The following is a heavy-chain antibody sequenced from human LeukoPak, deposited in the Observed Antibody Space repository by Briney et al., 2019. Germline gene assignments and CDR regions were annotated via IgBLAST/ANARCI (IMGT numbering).Heavy chain of an antibody. CDR1: GYTFTSYG. V-gene: IGHV1-18*01. D-gene: IGHD2-2*01. CDR3: ARVPVLGFCSSTSCFGY. J-gene: IGHJ4*02. CDR2: ISAYNGST. Sequence: ASVKVSCKASGYTFTSYGISWVRQAPGQGLEWMGWISAYNGSTNYAQKLQGRVTMTTDTSTSTAYMELRSLRSDDTAVYYCARVPVLGFCSSTSCFGYWGQGTLVTVSS.